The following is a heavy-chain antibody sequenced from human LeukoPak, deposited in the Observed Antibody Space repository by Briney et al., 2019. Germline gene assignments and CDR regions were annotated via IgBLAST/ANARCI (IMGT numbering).Heavy chain of an antibody. J-gene: IGHJ4*02. Sequence: PSETLSLTGVVSGGSFSGYYWIWIRQPPGKGLEWIGEINQSGITNYNPSLKSRATISVDTSKSQFSLKLSSVTAADTAVYYCARHKAYGSGSYSPYYFDYWGQGTQVTVSS. CDR3: ARHKAYGSGSYSPYYFDY. CDR2: INQSGIT. V-gene: IGHV4-34*01. D-gene: IGHD3-10*01. CDR1: GGSFSGYY.